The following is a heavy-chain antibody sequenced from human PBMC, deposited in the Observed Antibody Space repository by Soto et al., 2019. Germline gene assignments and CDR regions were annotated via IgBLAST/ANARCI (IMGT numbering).Heavy chain of an antibody. D-gene: IGHD1-7*01. CDR1: GGTFSSYA. Sequence: SVKVSCKASGGTFSSYAIRWVRQAPGQGLEWMGGIIPIFGTANYAQKFQGRVTITADESTSTAYMELSSLRSEDTAVYYCARSVSFRYQLLKRGMDVWGQGTTVTVSS. CDR2: IIPIFGTA. CDR3: ARSVSFRYQLLKRGMDV. J-gene: IGHJ6*02. V-gene: IGHV1-69*13.